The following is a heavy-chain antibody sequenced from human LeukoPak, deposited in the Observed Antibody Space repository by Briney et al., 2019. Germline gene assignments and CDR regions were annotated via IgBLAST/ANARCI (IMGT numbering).Heavy chain of an antibody. D-gene: IGHD3-3*01. Sequence: ASVKVSCKASGYTFTSYGISWVRQAPGRGLEWMGWISAYNGNTNYAQKLQGRVTMTTDTSTSTAYMELRSLRSDDTAVYYCARAGPSKRGTIFGVVLWFDPWGQGTLVTVSS. J-gene: IGHJ5*02. CDR2: ISAYNGNT. CDR1: GYTFTSYG. V-gene: IGHV1-18*01. CDR3: ARAGPSKRGTIFGVVLWFDP.